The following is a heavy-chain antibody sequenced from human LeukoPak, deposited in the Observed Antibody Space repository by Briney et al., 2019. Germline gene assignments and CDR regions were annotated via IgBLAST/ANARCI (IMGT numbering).Heavy chain of an antibody. CDR3: SRDATGDH. CDR2: SRNRAKSYTT. Sequence: GGSLRLSCAASGFTLSSYWMHWVRQAPGKGLEWVGRSRNRAKSYTTDYAASVKGRFTISRDDSKSTLYLQMNSLETEDTAVYYCSRDATGDHWGQGTLVSVSS. J-gene: IGHJ4*02. CDR1: GFTLSSYW. V-gene: IGHV3-72*01.